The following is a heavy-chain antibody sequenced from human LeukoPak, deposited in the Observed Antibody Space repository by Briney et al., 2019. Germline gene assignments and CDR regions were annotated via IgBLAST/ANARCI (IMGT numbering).Heavy chain of an antibody. CDR2: IGTASDT. CDR3: ARGPPRGKYYYMDV. CDR1: GFTFSSSD. Sequence: GGSLRLSCAASGFTFSSSDMQWVRQPTGQGLEWVSTIGTASDTYYPGSVEGRFTLSRDNAKNSLYLQMNSLTAGDTAVYYCARGPPRGKYYYMDVWGKGTTVTVSS. V-gene: IGHV3-13*01. J-gene: IGHJ6*03. D-gene: IGHD1-1*01.